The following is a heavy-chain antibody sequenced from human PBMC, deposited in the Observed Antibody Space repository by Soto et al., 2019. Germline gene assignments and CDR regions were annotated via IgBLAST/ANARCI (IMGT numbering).Heavy chain of an antibody. CDR3: AAAPYRGGWYSPPRRGGGTDAFDI. Sequence: EVQLLESGGGLVQPGGSLRLSCAASGFTFSSYAMSWVRQAPGKGLEWVSAISGSGGSTYYADFVKGRFTISRDNSKNRLYLQMNSLGAGETAVYYCAAAPYRGGWYSPPRRGGGTDAFDIWGQGTMVTVSS. CDR1: GFTFSSYA. CDR2: ISGSGGST. D-gene: IGHD6-19*01. J-gene: IGHJ3*02. V-gene: IGHV3-23*01.